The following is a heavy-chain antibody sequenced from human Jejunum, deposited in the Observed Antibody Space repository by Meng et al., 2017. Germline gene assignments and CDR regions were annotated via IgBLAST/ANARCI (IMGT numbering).Heavy chain of an antibody. J-gene: IGHJ1*01. CDR3: ARDFEALNGV. D-gene: IGHD2-8*01. CDR1: GDSISSSYW. Sequence: LPESGPGTGRLLVTLSPTVAASGDSISSSYWWGWVRQSPGKGLEWIGEIYHSGTTNYNPSLKSRVTLSVDKSKNQFSLNLSSVTAADTAVYFCARDFEALNGVWGQGTLVTVSS. CDR2: IYHSGTT. V-gene: IGHV4-4*02.